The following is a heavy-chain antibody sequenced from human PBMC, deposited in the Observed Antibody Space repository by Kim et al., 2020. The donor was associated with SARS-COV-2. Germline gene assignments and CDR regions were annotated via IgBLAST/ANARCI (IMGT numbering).Heavy chain of an antibody. CDR2: DESDK. V-gene: IGHV3-7*01. J-gene: IGHJ4*02. Sequence: DESDKHYVDSGKGRFTISRDNAMDSFYLQMNGLRVEDTAVYYCMGTGTYSYWGQGTLVTVSS. CDR3: MGTGTYSY. D-gene: IGHD2-21*02.